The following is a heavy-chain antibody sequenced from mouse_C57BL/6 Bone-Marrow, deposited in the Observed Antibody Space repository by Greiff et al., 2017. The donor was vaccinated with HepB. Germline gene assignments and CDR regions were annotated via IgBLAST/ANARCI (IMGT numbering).Heavy chain of an antibody. CDR3: ARVRGFYYAMDY. CDR2: IYPGSGRT. Sequence: QVQLQQPGAELVKPGASVKMSCKASGYTFTSYWITWVKQRPGQGLEWIGDIYPGSGRTNYNEKFKSMATLTVDTSSSKAYMQLSSLTSEDSAVYYCARVRGFYYAMDYWGQGTSVTVSS. V-gene: IGHV1-55*01. J-gene: IGHJ4*01. CDR1: GYTFTSYW. D-gene: IGHD1-1*01.